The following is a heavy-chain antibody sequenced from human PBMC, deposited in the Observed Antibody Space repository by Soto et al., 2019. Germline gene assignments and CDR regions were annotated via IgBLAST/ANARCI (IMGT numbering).Heavy chain of an antibody. CDR3: ARDRGEYYDFWSGYYTNGMDV. J-gene: IGHJ6*02. D-gene: IGHD3-3*01. CDR2: ISYDGSNK. V-gene: IGHV3-30-3*01. Sequence: GGSLRLSCAASGFTFSSYSMHWVRQAPGKGLEWVAVISYDGSNKYYADSVKGRFTISRDNSKNTLYLQMNSLRAEDTAVYYCARDRGEYYDFWSGYYTNGMDVWGQGTTVTVSS. CDR1: GFTFSSYS.